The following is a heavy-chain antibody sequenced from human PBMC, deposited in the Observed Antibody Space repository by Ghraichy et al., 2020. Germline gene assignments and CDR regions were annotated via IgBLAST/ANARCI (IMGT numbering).Heavy chain of an antibody. CDR3: TRDSTDSSGYYYYYGMDV. CDR1: GFTFGDYA. V-gene: IGHV3-49*03. CDR2: IRSKAYGGTT. J-gene: IGHJ6*02. Sequence: GGSLRLSCTASGFTFGDYAMSWFRQAPGKGLEWVGFIRSKAYGGTTEYAASVKGRFTISRDDSKSIAYLQMNSLKTEDTAVYYCTRDSTDSSGYYYYYGMDVWGQGTTVTVCS. D-gene: IGHD6-19*01.